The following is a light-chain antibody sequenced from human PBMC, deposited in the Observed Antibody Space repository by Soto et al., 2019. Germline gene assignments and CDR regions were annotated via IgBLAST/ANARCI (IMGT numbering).Light chain of an antibody. J-gene: IGKJ4*01. CDR2: DAS. CDR1: QGISSA. CDR3: QQFSNYGLT. V-gene: IGKV1D-13*01. Sequence: AIQLTQSPSSLSASVGDRVTITCRASQGISSALAWYQQKPGKAPKLLIYDASSLESGVPSRFSGSGSGTDFTLTISRLQAEDFATYYCQQFSNYGLTFGGGTKVEIK.